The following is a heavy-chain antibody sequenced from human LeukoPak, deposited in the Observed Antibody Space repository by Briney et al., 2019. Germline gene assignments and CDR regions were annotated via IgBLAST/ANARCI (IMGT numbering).Heavy chain of an antibody. CDR3: AKEARYYYDTNAYYSAPLGF. D-gene: IGHD3-22*01. Sequence: GGSLRLSCATSGFTFSTYAMSWVRQAPGKGLEWVASISGSDDTTYYADSVKGRFTVSRDHSKNTLYLQMNSLRAEDTAVYYCAKEARYYYDTNAYYSAPLGFWGQGTLVTVSS. V-gene: IGHV3-23*01. CDR2: ISGSDDTT. J-gene: IGHJ4*02. CDR1: GFTFSTYA.